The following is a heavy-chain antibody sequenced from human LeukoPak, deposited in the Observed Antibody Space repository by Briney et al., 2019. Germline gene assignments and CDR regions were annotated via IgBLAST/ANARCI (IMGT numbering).Heavy chain of an antibody. Sequence: GGSLRLTCAGSGFTVSSNYMTWVRQAPGKGLEWVSVIYAGGSTYYADSVKGRFTISRDNSKNTLYLLMNNLRAEDTAVYYCARAQRGDYMDVWGKGTTVTISS. CDR3: ARAQRGDYMDV. V-gene: IGHV3-53*01. J-gene: IGHJ6*03. D-gene: IGHD6-25*01. CDR2: IYAGGST. CDR1: GFTVSSNY.